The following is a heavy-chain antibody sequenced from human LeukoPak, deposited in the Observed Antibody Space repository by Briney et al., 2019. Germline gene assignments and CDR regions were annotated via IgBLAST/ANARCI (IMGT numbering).Heavy chain of an antibody. CDR1: GGSISSGGYS. Sequence: SQTLSLTCAVSGGSISSGGYSWSWIRQPPGKGLEWIGYIYHSGSTYYNPFLKSRVTISVDRSKNQFSLKLSSVTAADTAVYYCARYCSSTSCYFFDYWGQGTLVTVSS. D-gene: IGHD2-2*01. J-gene: IGHJ4*02. V-gene: IGHV4-30-2*01. CDR3: ARYCSSTSCYFFDY. CDR2: IYHSGST.